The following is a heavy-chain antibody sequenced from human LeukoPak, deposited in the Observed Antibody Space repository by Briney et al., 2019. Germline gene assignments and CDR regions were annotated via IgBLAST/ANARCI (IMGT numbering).Heavy chain of an antibody. CDR2: ISNSGSIT. CDR1: GFTFSSSV. J-gene: IGHJ4*02. V-gene: IGHV3-23*01. Sequence: GGSLRLSCAASGFTFSSSVMSWVRQAPGKGLEWVSGISNSGSITYYADSVKGRFTISRDNSKNMLYLQMNSLRAEDTAVYYCAKGSFWGQGTLVTVPS. CDR3: AKGSF.